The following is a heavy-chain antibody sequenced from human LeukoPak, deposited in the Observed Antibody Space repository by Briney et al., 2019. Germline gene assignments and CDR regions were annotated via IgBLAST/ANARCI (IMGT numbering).Heavy chain of an antibody. V-gene: IGHV3-23*01. CDR1: GFTFSSYA. J-gene: IGHJ4*02. CDR3: ARLDIVATIKYLDY. CDR2: ISGSGGST. Sequence: GGSLRLSCAASGFTFSSYAMSWVRQAPGKGLEWVSAISGSGGSTYYADSVKGRFTISRDNSKNTLYLQMNSLRAEDTAVYYCARLDIVATIKYLDYWGQGTLVTVSS. D-gene: IGHD5-12*01.